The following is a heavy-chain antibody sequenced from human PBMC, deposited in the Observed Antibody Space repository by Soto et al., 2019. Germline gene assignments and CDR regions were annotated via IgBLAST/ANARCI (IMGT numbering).Heavy chain of an antibody. J-gene: IGHJ6*02. D-gene: IGHD6-19*01. CDR1: GDSLRGQS. CDR3: AREDSNGWSGESLDV. V-gene: IGHV4-34*01. Sequence: SETLSLTCAVVGDSLRGQSWNWIRQSPGKGLEWIGELDQSGGTNYNPSLKSRAIISDDTSKNRFSLTLTSVTAADTAVYYCAREDSNGWSGESLDVWGQGTTVTVSS. CDR2: LDQSGGT.